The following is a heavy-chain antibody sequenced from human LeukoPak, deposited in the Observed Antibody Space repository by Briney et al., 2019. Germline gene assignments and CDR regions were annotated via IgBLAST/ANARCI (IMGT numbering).Heavy chain of an antibody. CDR3: ARSDFWSGYYNY. V-gene: IGHV4-39*07. J-gene: IGHJ4*02. Sequence: PSETLSLTCTVSGGSISSSSYYWGWIRQPPGKGLEWIGSIYYSGSTYYNPSLKSRVTMSLDTSKNHFSLKLSSVTAADTAVYYCARSDFWSGYYNYWGQGTLVTVSS. CDR1: GGSISSSSYY. D-gene: IGHD3-3*01. CDR2: IYYSGST.